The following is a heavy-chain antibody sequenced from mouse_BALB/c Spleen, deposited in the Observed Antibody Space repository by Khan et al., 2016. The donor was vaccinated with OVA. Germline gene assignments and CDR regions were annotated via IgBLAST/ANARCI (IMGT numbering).Heavy chain of an antibody. CDR3: ARGNYYGYAMDY. Sequence: EVQLQESGPGLVKPSQSLSLTCTVTGYSITSNYAWNWLRQFPGNKLEWMGYISYSGSTNYNPSLKSRISITRDTSKNQFFLQLNSVTTEDTATXSCARGNYYGYAMDYWGQGTSITVSS. J-gene: IGHJ4*01. D-gene: IGHD1-1*01. CDR2: ISYSGST. V-gene: IGHV3-2*02. CDR1: GYSITSNYA.